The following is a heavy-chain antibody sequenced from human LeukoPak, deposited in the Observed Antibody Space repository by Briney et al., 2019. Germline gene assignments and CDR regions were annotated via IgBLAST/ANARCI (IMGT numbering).Heavy chain of an antibody. CDR2: ISAYNGNT. Sequence: ASVKVSCKAYGYAFTSYGISWVRQAPGQGLEWMGWISAYNGNTNYAQKLQGRVTMTTDTSTSTAYMELRSLRSDDTAVYYCARVNFWSGYYGNLYYYYMDVWGKGPRSPS. J-gene: IGHJ6*03. D-gene: IGHD3-3*01. CDR1: GYAFTSYG. V-gene: IGHV1-18*01. CDR3: ARVNFWSGYYGNLYYYYMDV.